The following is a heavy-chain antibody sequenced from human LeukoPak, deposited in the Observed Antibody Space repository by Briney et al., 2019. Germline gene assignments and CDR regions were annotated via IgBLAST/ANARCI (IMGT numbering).Heavy chain of an antibody. Sequence: GGSLRLSCAASGFTFSNFWMHWVHQAPGKGLVWVSRITPDGGGADYMDSVKGRFTISRDNAKNTLYLQMNSLGAEDMAVYYCARGVDTTTNNELNYWGQGTLVTVSS. J-gene: IGHJ4*02. CDR2: ITPDGGGA. CDR1: GFTFSNFW. D-gene: IGHD3-3*01. V-gene: IGHV3-74*01. CDR3: ARGVDTTTNNELNY.